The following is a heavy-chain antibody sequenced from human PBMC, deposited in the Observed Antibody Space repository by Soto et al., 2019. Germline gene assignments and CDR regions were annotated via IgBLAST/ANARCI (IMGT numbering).Heavy chain of an antibody. J-gene: IGHJ4*02. V-gene: IGHV3-23*01. CDR3: ASRGSGSDFDD. Sequence: EVQLLESGGGLVQPGGSLRLSCAASGFTFSSYAMRWVRQAPVKGLEWVSAISGSGGSTYYAGSVKGRLTTSRDNAKNALYLQMTSLRAEDTSVYFGASRGSGSDFDDWGQGTMVTVSS. CDR1: GFTFSSYA. D-gene: IGHD1-26*01. CDR2: ISGSGGST.